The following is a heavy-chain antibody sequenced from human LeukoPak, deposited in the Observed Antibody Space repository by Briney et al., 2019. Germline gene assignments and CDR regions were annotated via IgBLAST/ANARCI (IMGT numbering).Heavy chain of an antibody. Sequence: SETLSLTCTVSGGSISSYYWSWIRQPPGKGLEWIGYIYYSGSTNYTPSLRSRVTISVDTSKNQSSLKLRSVTAADTAVYYCAREGGFYRPLDYSGQGTLVTVSS. V-gene: IGHV4-59*12. CDR2: IYYSGST. CDR3: AREGGFYRPLDY. CDR1: GGSISSYY. D-gene: IGHD3-3*01. J-gene: IGHJ4*02.